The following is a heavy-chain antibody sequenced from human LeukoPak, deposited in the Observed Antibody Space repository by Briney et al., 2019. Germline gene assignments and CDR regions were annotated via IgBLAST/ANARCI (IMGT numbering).Heavy chain of an antibody. D-gene: IGHD6-13*01. CDR2: IYYSGST. Sequence: SETLSLSSTESSGSLIGSYSSCIRQPPGKGLEWIGYIYYSGSTNYNPSLKSRVTISVDTSKNQFSLKLSSVTAADTAVYYCAKHRTGYSTIWCCDYWGQGNLVTVSS. J-gene: IGHJ4*02. V-gene: IGHV4-59*08. CDR3: AKHRTGYSTIWCCDY. CDR1: SGSLIGSY.